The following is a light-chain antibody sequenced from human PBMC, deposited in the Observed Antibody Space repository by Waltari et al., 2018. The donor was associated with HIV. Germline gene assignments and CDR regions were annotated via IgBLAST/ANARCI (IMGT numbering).Light chain of an antibody. CDR3: AAWDDILSGWV. Sequence: QSVLTQPPSASGAPGQRVTISCSGSSANIGNTVSWYQQLPGTAPKVLIYRDNQRPSGVPDRFSGSRSGTSASLDVSGLRSEDEANYICAAWDDILSGWVFGGGTKLTVL. CDR1: SANIGNT. J-gene: IGLJ3*02. V-gene: IGLV1-47*01. CDR2: RDN.